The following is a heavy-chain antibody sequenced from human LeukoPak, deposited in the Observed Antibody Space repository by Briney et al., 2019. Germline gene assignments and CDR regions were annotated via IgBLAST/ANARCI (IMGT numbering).Heavy chain of an antibody. V-gene: IGHV1-69*06. CDR2: IIPIFGTA. CDR3: ASHSGVPTAAGTGYYYYGMDV. D-gene: IGHD6-13*01. CDR1: RGTFSSYA. Sequence: SVKVSCKASRGTFSSYAISWVRQAPGQGLEWMGGIIPIFGTANYAQKFQGRVTITADKSTSTAYMELSSLRSEDTAVYYCASHSGVPTAAGTGYYYYGMDVWGKGTTVTVSS. J-gene: IGHJ6*04.